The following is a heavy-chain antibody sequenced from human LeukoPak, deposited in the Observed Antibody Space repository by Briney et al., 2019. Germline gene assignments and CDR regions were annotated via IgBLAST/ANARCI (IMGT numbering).Heavy chain of an antibody. V-gene: IGHV3-66*01. CDR1: EFSVGSNY. D-gene: IGHD1-26*01. Sequence: GGSLRLSCAASEFSVGSNYMTWVRQAPGKGLEWVSLIYSGGSTYYADSVKGRFTISRDNSKNTLYLQMNSLRAEDTAVYYCARENPGDAFDIWGQGTMVTVSS. CDR2: IYSGGST. CDR3: ARENPGDAFDI. J-gene: IGHJ3*02.